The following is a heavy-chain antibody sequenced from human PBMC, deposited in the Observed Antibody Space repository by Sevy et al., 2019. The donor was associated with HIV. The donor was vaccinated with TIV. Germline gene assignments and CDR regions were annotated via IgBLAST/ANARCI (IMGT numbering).Heavy chain of an antibody. CDR3: VRDITFGELGNWFDP. J-gene: IGHJ5*02. CDR2: INQDGGDK. Sequence: GGSLRLSCAASGFTCSGYWMSWVRQAPGKGLEWVANINQDGGDKYYVDSVKGRFTISRDMAKNSLYLQMYSLRAKDTVLYYCVRDITFGELGNWFDPWGQGTLLTVSS. D-gene: IGHD3-10*01. V-gene: IGHV3-7*01. CDR1: GFTCSGYW.